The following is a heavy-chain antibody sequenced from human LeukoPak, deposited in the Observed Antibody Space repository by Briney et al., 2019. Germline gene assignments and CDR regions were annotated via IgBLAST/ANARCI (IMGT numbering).Heavy chain of an antibody. CDR1: GFTFSSYW. J-gene: IGHJ4*02. D-gene: IGHD4-17*01. CDR2: INSDGSST. CDR3: GGNDYGDYFPDY. Sequence: GGSLRLSCAASGFTFSSYWMHWVRQAPGKGLVWVSRINSDGSSTSYADSVKGRFTISRANSKNTLFLQMNSLRAEDTAVYYCGGNDYGDYFPDYWGQGTLVTVSS. V-gene: IGHV3-74*01.